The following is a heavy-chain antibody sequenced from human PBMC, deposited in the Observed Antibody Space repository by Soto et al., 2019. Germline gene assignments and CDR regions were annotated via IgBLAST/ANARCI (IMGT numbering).Heavy chain of an antibody. D-gene: IGHD6-13*01. CDR1: GFTFSSYA. CDR3: AGSSDHIAAAGLVT. CDR2: ISSNGGST. Sequence: EVQLVESGGGLVQPGGSLRLSCAASGFTFSSYAMHWVRQAPGKGLEYVSAISSNGGSTYYANSVKGRFTISRDNSKNTLYLQMGSLRAEDMAVYYCAGSSDHIAAAGLVTWGQGTLVTVSS. V-gene: IGHV3-64*01. J-gene: IGHJ5*02.